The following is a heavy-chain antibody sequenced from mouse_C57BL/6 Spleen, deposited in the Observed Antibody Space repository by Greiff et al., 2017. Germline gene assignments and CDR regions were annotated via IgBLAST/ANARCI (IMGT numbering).Heavy chain of an antibody. V-gene: IGHV1-50*01. CDR3: ATPIYYSFDY. CDR2: IDPSDSYT. CDR1: GYTFTSYW. Sequence: VQLQQPGAELVKPGASVKLSCKASGYTFTSYWMQWVKQRPGQGLEWIGEIDPSDSYTNYNQKFKGKATLTVDTSSSTAYMQLSSLTSEDSAVYYCATPIYYSFDYWGQGTTLTVSS. D-gene: IGHD1-1*01. J-gene: IGHJ2*01.